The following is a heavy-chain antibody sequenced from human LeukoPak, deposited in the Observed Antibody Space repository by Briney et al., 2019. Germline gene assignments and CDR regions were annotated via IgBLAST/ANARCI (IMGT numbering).Heavy chain of an antibody. CDR2: MYHRGTT. D-gene: IGHD3-22*01. Sequence: SETLSLTCSVSGCPISGYQWNWIRQPPGKGLEWIAYMYHRGTTNYRPSLRSRVTISVDTSKNQFSLRLSSVTAADTAVYYCASVPADESTGYGRGYYQHWGQGTLVTVSS. J-gene: IGHJ1*01. CDR1: GCPISGYQ. V-gene: IGHV4-59*01. CDR3: ASVPADESTGYGRGYYQH.